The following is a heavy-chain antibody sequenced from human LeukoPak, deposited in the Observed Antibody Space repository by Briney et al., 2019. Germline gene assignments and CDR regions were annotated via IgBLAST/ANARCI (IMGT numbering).Heavy chain of an antibody. CDR2: INPSGGST. J-gene: IGHJ5*02. CDR1: GYTFTSYY. Sequence: ASVKISCKTSGYTFTSYYMHWVQQAPGQGLEWMGIINPSGGSTSYAQKFQGRVTMTRDTSTSTVYMEVSSLRSEDTAVYYCARPIKSADGSSSWFDPWGQGTLVTVSS. CDR3: ARPIKSADGSSSWFDP. V-gene: IGHV1-46*01. D-gene: IGHD6-6*01.